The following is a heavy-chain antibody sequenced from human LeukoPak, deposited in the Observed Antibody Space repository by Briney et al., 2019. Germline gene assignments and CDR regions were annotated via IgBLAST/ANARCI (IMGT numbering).Heavy chain of an antibody. Sequence: SETLSLTCAVSGGSISSSNWWSWVRQPPGKGLEWIGEIYHSGSTNYNPSLKSRVTISVDTSKNQFSLKLSSVTAADTAVYYCARTHSGSLGPWGQGTLVTVSS. V-gene: IGHV4-4*02. D-gene: IGHD1-26*01. CDR2: IYHSGST. J-gene: IGHJ5*02. CDR1: GGSISSSNW. CDR3: ARTHSGSLGP.